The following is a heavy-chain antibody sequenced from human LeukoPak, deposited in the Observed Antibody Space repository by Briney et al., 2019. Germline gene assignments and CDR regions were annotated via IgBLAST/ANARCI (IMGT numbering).Heavy chain of an antibody. V-gene: IGHV4-34*01. J-gene: IGHJ4*02. CDR2: INHSGST. CDR1: GGSFSGYY. Sequence: SETLSLTCAVYGGSFSGYYWSWIRQPPGKGLEWIGEINHSGSTNYNPSLKSRVTISVDTSKNQFSLKLSSVTAADTAVYYCARRSSSGCDNWGQGTLVTVSS. CDR3: ARRSSSGCDN. D-gene: IGHD3-22*01.